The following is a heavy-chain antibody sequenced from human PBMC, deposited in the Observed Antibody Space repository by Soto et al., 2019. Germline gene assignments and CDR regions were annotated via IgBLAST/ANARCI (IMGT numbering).Heavy chain of an antibody. J-gene: IGHJ4*02. D-gene: IGHD6-13*01. Sequence: GGSLRLSCATSGFTFSDYYMSWIRQAPGKGLEWVAVIWYDGSNKYYADSVKGRFTISRDNSKNTLYLQMNSLRAEDTAVYYCARESIAAAGTFGHYDYRGQGALVTVSS. V-gene: IGHV3-33*08. CDR2: IWYDGSNK. CDR3: ARESIAAAGTFGHYDY. CDR1: GFTFSDYY.